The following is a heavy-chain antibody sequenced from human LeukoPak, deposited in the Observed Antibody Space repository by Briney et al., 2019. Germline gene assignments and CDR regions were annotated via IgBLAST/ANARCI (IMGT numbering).Heavy chain of an antibody. Sequence: PSETLSLTCTVSGGSISSGGYYWSWIRQHPGKGLEWIGYIYYSGSTYYNPSLKSRVTISVDTSKNQFSLKLSSVTAADTAVYYCARSAKWTWIQLWDDAFDIWGQGTMVTVSS. CDR3: ARSAKWTWIQLWDDAFDI. J-gene: IGHJ3*02. D-gene: IGHD5-18*01. CDR1: GGSISSGGYY. V-gene: IGHV4-31*03. CDR2: IYYSGST.